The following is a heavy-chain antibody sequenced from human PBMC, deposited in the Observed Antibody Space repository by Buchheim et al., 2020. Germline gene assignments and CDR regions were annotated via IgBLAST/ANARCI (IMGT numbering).Heavy chain of an antibody. V-gene: IGHV4-59*01. CDR3: ARVKMITFGGVPYYYYGMDV. Sequence: QVQLQESGPGLVKPSETLSLTCTVSGGSISSYYWSWIRQPPGKGLEWIGYIYYSGSTNYNPSLKSRVTISVDPSKNQFSLKLSSVTAADTAVYYCARVKMITFGGVPYYYYGMDVWGQGTT. D-gene: IGHD3-16*01. CDR2: IYYSGST. CDR1: GGSISSYY. J-gene: IGHJ6*02.